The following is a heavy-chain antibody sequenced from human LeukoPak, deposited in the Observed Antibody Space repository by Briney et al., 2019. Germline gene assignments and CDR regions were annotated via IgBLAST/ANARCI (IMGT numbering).Heavy chain of an antibody. CDR2: VYYSGNT. CDR1: DGSISSSF. D-gene: IGHD4-23*01. J-gene: IGHJ3*02. Sequence: SETLSPTCTVSDGSISSSFWSWIRQPPGKGLEWIGYVYYSGNTDYNPSLKSRVITSIDTSKKQFSLKLSSVTAADTAVYYCARHMYGNVIDAFDIWGQGTMVTVSS. CDR3: ARHMYGNVIDAFDI. V-gene: IGHV4-59*08.